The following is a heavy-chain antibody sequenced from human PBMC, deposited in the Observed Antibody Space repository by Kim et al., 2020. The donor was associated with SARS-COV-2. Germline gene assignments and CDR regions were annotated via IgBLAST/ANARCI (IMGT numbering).Heavy chain of an antibody. D-gene: IGHD4-17*01. J-gene: IGHJ3*02. V-gene: IGHV3-21*01. CDR3: ASLDYYGGARQDAFDI. Sequence: GGSLRLSCAASGFTFSGYSMNWVRQAPGKGLEWVSSITSDSSYMYYEDSLKGRFTISRVNAKNSLYLQMNSLRAEDPAVYYCASLDYYGGARQDAFDIWGQGTVVTVSS. CDR1: GFTFSGYS. CDR2: ITSDSSYM.